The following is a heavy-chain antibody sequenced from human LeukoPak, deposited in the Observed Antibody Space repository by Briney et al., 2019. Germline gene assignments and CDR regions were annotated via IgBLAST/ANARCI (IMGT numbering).Heavy chain of an antibody. J-gene: IGHJ4*02. D-gene: IGHD2/OR15-2a*01. V-gene: IGHV3-30-3*01. CDR3: ARDWDDDSMCS. CDR2: ISYDGSNK. Sequence: GRSLRLSCAASGFTFSSYAMHWVRQAPGKGLEWVAVISYDGSNKYYADSVKGRFTISRDNSKNTLYQQMNSLRAEDTAVYYCARDWDDDSMCSWGQGTLVTVSS. CDR1: GFTFSSYA.